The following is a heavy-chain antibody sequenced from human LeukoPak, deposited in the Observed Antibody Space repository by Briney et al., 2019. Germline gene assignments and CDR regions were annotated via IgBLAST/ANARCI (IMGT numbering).Heavy chain of an antibody. V-gene: IGHV5-51*01. Sequence: GESLKISCEGSRYSFTNYWIGWVRQMPGKGLEWMGIIYPSDSHTRYSPSFQGQVTISADKSSSTAYLQWSSLKASDSAMYYCARPHYGASDYWGQGTLVTVSS. CDR2: IYPSDSHT. D-gene: IGHD4-17*01. J-gene: IGHJ4*02. CDR3: ARPHYGASDY. CDR1: RYSFTNYW.